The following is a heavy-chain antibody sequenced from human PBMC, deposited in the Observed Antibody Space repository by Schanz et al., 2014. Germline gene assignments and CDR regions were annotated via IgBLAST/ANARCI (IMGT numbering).Heavy chain of an antibody. CDR2: ISSGGGST. Sequence: EVQLLESGGGLVQPGGSLRLSCASSGFSFTTYAMSWVRQAPGKGLEWVSSISSGGGSTYYADSVKGRFTISRDNAKSSLFLQMNSLRPEDTAVYYCARGRVLESWGQGTLVTVAS. V-gene: IGHV3-23*01. CDR3: ARGRVLES. CDR1: GFSFTTYA. D-gene: IGHD1-1*01. J-gene: IGHJ5*02.